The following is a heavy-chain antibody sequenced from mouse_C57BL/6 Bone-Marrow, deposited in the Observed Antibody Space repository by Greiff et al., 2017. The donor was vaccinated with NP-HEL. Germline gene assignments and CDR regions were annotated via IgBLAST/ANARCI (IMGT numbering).Heavy chain of an antibody. D-gene: IGHD1-1*01. CDR1: GISITTGNYR. V-gene: IGHV3-5*01. J-gene: IGHJ1*03. Sequence: EVKLMESGPGLVKPSQTVFLTCTVTGISITTGNYRWSWIRQFPGNKLEWIGYIYYSGTITYNPSLTSRTTITRDTPKNQFFLEMNSLTAEDTATYYCARGLIYYYFDVWGTGTTVTVSS. CDR2: IYYSGTI. CDR3: ARGLIYYYFDV.